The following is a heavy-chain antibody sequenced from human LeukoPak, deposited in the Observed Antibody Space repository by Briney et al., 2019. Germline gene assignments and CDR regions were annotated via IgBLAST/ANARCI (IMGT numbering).Heavy chain of an antibody. D-gene: IGHD1-7*01. J-gene: IGHJ5*02. Sequence: GASVKVSCKASGYTFTSYDISWVRQAPGQGLEWMGWISAYNGNTNYAQNLQGRVTMTTDTSTSTAYMELRSLRSDDTAVYYCARGQELELRKLTNWFDPWGQGTLVTVSS. V-gene: IGHV1-18*01. CDR1: GYTFTSYD. CDR2: ISAYNGNT. CDR3: ARGQELELRKLTNWFDP.